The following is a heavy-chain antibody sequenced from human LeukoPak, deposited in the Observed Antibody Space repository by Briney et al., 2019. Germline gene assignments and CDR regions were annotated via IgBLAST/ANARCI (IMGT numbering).Heavy chain of an antibody. CDR1: GFTFSGYD. Sequence: GGSLRLSCAASGFTFSGYDMNWVRQAPGKGLEWVSSISGSSSYIYYADSMKGRFTISRDNGRNSLYLQMNSLRAEDTAVYFCARGSSNVAARNNWFDPWGQGTLVTVSS. CDR2: ISGSSSYI. D-gene: IGHD6-6*01. CDR3: ARGSSNVAARNNWFDP. V-gene: IGHV3-21*01. J-gene: IGHJ5*02.